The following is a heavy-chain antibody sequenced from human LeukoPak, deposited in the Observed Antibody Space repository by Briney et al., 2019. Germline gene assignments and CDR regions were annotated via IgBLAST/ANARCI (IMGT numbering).Heavy chain of an antibody. CDR1: GYTFTSYY. CDR3: ARVGMVAASFDY. CDR2: INPSGGST. Sequence: ASVKVSCKASGYTFTSYYMHCVRQAPGQGLEWMGIINPSGGSTSYAQKFQGRVTMTRDTSTSTVYMELSSLRSEDTAVYYCARVGMVAASFDYWGQGTLVTVSS. J-gene: IGHJ4*02. V-gene: IGHV1-46*01. D-gene: IGHD2-15*01.